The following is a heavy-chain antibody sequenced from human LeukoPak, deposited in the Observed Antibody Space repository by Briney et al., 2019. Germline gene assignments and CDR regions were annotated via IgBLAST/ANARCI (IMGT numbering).Heavy chain of an antibody. Sequence: SENLSLTCTVSGASISSYYWTWIRQPPGKGLEWIGYIYYSGSANYSPSLKSRVTISVDTSKNQFSLKLNSVTAADTAVYYCARGHNYHGSESYYKGGWFDPWGQGTLVTVSS. CDR2: IYYSGSA. J-gene: IGHJ5*02. V-gene: IGHV4-59*01. CDR3: ARGHNYHGSESYYKGGWFDP. CDR1: GASISSYY. D-gene: IGHD3-10*01.